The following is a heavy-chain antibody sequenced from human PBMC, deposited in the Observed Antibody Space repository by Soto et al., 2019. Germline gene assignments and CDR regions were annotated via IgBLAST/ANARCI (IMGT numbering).Heavy chain of an antibody. CDR3: ARGFPYYFDSSGYYLYYFDY. Sequence: LTCAVYGGSFSGYYWSWIRQPPGKGLEWIGEINHSGSTNYNPSLKSRVTISVDTSKNQFSLKLSSVTAADTAVYYCARGFPYYFDSSGYYLYYFDYWGQGSLVTVAS. V-gene: IGHV4-34*01. CDR1: GGSFSGYY. CDR2: INHSGST. J-gene: IGHJ4*02. D-gene: IGHD3-22*01.